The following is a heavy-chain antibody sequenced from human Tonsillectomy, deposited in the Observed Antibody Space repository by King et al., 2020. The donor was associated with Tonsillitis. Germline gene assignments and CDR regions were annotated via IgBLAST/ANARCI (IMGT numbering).Heavy chain of an antibody. Sequence: QVQLQESGPGLVKPSETLSLTCTVSGGSISSYYWNWIRQPAGKGLEWIGRIFTSGSTNYNPSLKSRVTMSVDTSKNQFSLQLSSVTAADTAVYYCARDRGYYDSHIYFDYWGQGTLVTVSS. D-gene: IGHD3-22*01. CDR2: IFTSGST. J-gene: IGHJ4*02. CDR3: ARDRGYYDSHIYFDY. CDR1: GGSISSYY. V-gene: IGHV4-4*07.